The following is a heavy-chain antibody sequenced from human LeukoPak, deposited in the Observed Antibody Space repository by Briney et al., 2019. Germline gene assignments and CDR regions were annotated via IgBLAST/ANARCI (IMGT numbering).Heavy chain of an antibody. D-gene: IGHD5-18*01. CDR2: ISGDGGST. CDR3: AKDTEGYTHGYYYYGMDV. Sequence: GGSLRLSCAASGFTFDDYAMHWVRQAPGKGLEWVSLISGDGGSTYYADSVKGRFTISRDNSKNSLYLQMNSLRNNDTALYYCAKDTEGYTHGYYYYGMDVWGQGTTVTVSS. V-gene: IGHV3-43*02. J-gene: IGHJ6*02. CDR1: GFTFDDYA.